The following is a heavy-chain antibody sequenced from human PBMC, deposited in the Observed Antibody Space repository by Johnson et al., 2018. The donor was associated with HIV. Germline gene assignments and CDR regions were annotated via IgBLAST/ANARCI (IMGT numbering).Heavy chain of an antibody. V-gene: IGHV3-20*04. Sequence: VQLVESGGGLVQPGRSLRLSCAASGFTFDDYGMSWVRQAPGKGLEWVSGINWNGGSTGYADSVKGRFTISRDNAKNSLYLQMNSLRAEDTALYYCARGVSSGYYSNAFDIWGQGTMVTVSS. J-gene: IGHJ3*02. CDR3: ARGVSSGYYSNAFDI. D-gene: IGHD3-22*01. CDR1: GFTFDDYG. CDR2: INWNGGST.